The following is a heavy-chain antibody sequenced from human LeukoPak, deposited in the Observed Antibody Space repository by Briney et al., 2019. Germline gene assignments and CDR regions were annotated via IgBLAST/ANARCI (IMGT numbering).Heavy chain of an antibody. CDR2: LKSDGTTT. D-gene: IGHD7-27*01. V-gene: IGHV3-74*01. CDR3: ARLAWGSGDY. J-gene: IGHJ4*02. CDR1: GFIFGNYG. Sequence: GGPLTPPFPAPGFIFGNYGIHWVGQAPGRGLVWVSYLKSDGTTTGYADSVKGRFTISRDNAKNTLYLQMNSLRAEDTAVYYCARLAWGSGDYWGQGALVTVSS.